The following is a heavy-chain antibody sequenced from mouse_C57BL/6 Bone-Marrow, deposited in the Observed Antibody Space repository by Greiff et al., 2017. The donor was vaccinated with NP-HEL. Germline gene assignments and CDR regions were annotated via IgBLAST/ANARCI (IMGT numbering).Heavy chain of an antibody. CDR2: IYPGDGDT. D-gene: IGHD1-1*02. CDR3: ARSDYGQLTYYFDY. V-gene: IGHV1-80*01. CDR1: GYAFSSYW. J-gene: IGHJ2*01. Sequence: QVQLQQSGAELVKPGASVKISCKASGYAFSSYWMNWVKQRPGKGLEWIGQIYPGDGDTNYNGKFKGKATLTADKSSSTAYMQLSSLTSEDSAVYYCARSDYGQLTYYFDYWGQGTTLTVSS.